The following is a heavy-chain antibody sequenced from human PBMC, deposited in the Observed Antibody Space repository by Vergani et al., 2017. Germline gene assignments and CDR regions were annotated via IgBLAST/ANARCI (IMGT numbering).Heavy chain of an antibody. CDR2: IIPIFGTA. CDR3: ARDRGGIKLWAYFGY. D-gene: IGHD5-18*01. Sequence: QVQLVQSGAEVKKPGSSVKVSCKASGGTFSSCAINWVRQAPGQGLEWMGRIIPIFGTATYAQKLQGRVTITAVDSTGTAYMELSSRSSEDTAVYYCARDRGGIKLWAYFGYWGQGTLVTVSS. CDR1: GGTFSSCA. J-gene: IGHJ4*02. V-gene: IGHV1-69*13.